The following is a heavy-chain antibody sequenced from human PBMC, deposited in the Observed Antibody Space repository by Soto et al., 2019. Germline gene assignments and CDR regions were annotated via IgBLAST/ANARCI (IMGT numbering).Heavy chain of an antibody. J-gene: IGHJ4*02. Sequence: PGGSLRLSCAASGFTFSSYAMSWVRQAPGKGLEWVSAISGSGGSTYYADSVKGRFTISRDNSKNTLYLQMNSLRAEDTAVYYCAKSGFRSSWYTYFDYWGQGTLVTSPQ. V-gene: IGHV3-23*01. D-gene: IGHD6-13*01. CDR3: AKSGFRSSWYTYFDY. CDR1: GFTFSSYA. CDR2: ISGSGGST.